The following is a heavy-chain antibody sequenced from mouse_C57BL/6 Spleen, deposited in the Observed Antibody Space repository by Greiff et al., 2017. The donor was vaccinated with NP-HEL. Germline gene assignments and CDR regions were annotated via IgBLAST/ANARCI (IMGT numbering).Heavy chain of an antibody. V-gene: IGHV1-81*01. Sequence: QVQLQQSGAELARPGASVKLSCKASGYTFTSYGLSWVKQRTGQGLEWIGEIYPRSGNTYYNEKFKGKATLTADKSSSTAYMELRSLTSEDSAVYFCARSGGNYPAWFAYWGQGTLVTVSA. CDR1: GYTFTSYG. D-gene: IGHD2-1*01. CDR2: IYPRSGNT. J-gene: IGHJ3*01. CDR3: ARSGGNYPAWFAY.